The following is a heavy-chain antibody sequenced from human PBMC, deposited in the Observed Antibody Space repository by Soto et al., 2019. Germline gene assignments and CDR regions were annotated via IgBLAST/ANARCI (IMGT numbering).Heavy chain of an antibody. CDR3: AKDLEYYDSSGFIPDYYYGMDV. D-gene: IGHD3-22*01. CDR2: ISYDGSNK. CDR1: GFTFSSYG. Sequence: QVQLVESGGGVVQPGRSLRLSCAASGFTFSSYGMHWVRQAPGKGLEWVAVISYDGSNKYYADSVKGRFTISRDNSKNTLYLQMNSLRAEDTAVYYCAKDLEYYDSSGFIPDYYYGMDVWGQGTTVTVSS. V-gene: IGHV3-30*18. J-gene: IGHJ6*02.